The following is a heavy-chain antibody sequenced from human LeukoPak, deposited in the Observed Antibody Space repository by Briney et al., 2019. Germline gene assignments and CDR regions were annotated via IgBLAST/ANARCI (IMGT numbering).Heavy chain of an antibody. CDR3: ARDRRMYYYGSGSYYKRNHLDY. J-gene: IGHJ4*02. CDR1: GFTFSDYC. Sequence: GGSLRLSCAASGFTFSDYCMSWIRQAPGKGLEWVSYISSSGSTIYYADSVKGRSTISRDNAKNSLYLQMNSLRAEDTAVYYCARDRRMYYYGSGSYYKRNHLDYWGQGTLVTVSS. V-gene: IGHV3-11*01. CDR2: ISSSGSTI. D-gene: IGHD3-10*01.